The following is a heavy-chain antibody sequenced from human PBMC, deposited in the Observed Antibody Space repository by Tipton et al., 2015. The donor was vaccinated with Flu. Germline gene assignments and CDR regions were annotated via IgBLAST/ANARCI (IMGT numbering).Heavy chain of an antibody. D-gene: IGHD3-9*01. CDR2: IYSGGDGANT. CDR3: ARDGPVTMFWPPPFDV. CDR1: GFSVSTNY. J-gene: IGHJ3*01. Sequence: VQLVQSGGGLIQPGGSLRLSCAASGFSVSTNYMNWVRQAAGKGLEWVSAIYSGGDGANTYYADSVKGRFTMSRDNSRNMLYLQMNSLRAEDTAVYYCARDGPVTMFWPPPFDVWGQGAMVTVSS. V-gene: IGHV3-53*01.